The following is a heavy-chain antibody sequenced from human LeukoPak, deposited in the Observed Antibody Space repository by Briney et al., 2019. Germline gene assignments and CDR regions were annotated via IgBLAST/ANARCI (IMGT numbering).Heavy chain of an antibody. CDR3: ARGTLRIAAALFDP. CDR1: SGSISSYY. CDR2: IHYSGST. D-gene: IGHD6-13*01. V-gene: IGHV4-59*01. J-gene: IGHJ5*02. Sequence: PSETLSLTCTVSSGSISSYYWSWIRQPPGKALEYIGYIHYSGSTNYNPSLKSRVTISIDTSKNQFSLKLRSVTAADTAMYYCARGTLRIAAALFDPWGQGTLVTVSS.